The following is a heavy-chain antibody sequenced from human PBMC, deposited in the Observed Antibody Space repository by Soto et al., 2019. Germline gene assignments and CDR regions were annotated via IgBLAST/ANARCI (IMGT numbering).Heavy chain of an antibody. CDR2: ISYDGSNK. CDR3: ARSDGYNFLDY. D-gene: IGHD5-12*01. CDR1: GFTFSSYA. J-gene: IGHJ4*02. V-gene: IGHV3-30-3*01. Sequence: QVQLVESGGGVVQPGRSLRLSCAASGFTFSSYAMHWVRQAPGKGLEWVAVISYDGSNKYYANSVKGRFTISRDNSKNPRYLQMNSLRAEDTAVYYCARSDGYNFLDYWGQGTLVTVSS.